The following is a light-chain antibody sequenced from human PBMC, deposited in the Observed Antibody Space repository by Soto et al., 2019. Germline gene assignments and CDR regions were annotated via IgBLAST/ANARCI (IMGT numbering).Light chain of an antibody. V-gene: IGKV3-11*01. Sequence: EIVLTQSPATLSLSPGERATLSCRASQSVSSYLAGYQQKPGQAPRLLIYDASNRATGIPARFSGSGSGTDFTLTISSLEPEDFAVYYCQQRSTPLTFGGGTKVDIK. CDR2: DAS. CDR1: QSVSSY. CDR3: QQRSTPLT. J-gene: IGKJ4*01.